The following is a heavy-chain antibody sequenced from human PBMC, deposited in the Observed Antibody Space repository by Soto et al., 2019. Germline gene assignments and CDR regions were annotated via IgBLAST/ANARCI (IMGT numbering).Heavy chain of an antibody. V-gene: IGHV4-30-4*01. CDR1: GGSISSGDYY. CDR2: IYYSGST. Sequence: PSETLSLTCTVSGGSISSGDYYWSWIRQPPGKGLEWIGYIYYSGSTYYNPSLKSRVTISVDTSKNQFSLKLSSVTAADTAVYYCARLVVVVAASPQSGFDPWGQGTLVTVSS. CDR3: ARLVVVVAASPQSGFDP. D-gene: IGHD2-15*01. J-gene: IGHJ5*02.